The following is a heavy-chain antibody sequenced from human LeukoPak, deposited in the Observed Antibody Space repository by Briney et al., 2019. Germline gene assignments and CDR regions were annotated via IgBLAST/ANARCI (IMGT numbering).Heavy chain of an antibody. V-gene: IGHV4-59*02. J-gene: IGHJ3*02. CDR1: GGSVSTDY. Sequence: SETLSLTCTVSGGSVSTDYWTWIRQPPAKGLDWVGYLFSNGNTEYSPSLKRRATISVDTSKNQCSLKLNSVTAADTAVYYCAREYYDSSGYRAHIWGQGTMVTVSS. D-gene: IGHD3-22*01. CDR3: AREYYDSSGYRAHI. CDR2: LFSNGNT.